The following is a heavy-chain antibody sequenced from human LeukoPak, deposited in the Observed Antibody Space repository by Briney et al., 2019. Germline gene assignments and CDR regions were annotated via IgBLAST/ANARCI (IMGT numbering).Heavy chain of an antibody. V-gene: IGHV1-46*01. CDR1: GYTLTELS. CDR2: INPSGGST. CDR3: ARTIVGARRVVDDAFDI. J-gene: IGHJ3*02. Sequence: GASVKVSCKVSGYTLTELSMHWVRQAPGQGLEWMGIINPSGGSTSYAQKFQGRVTMTRDTSTSTVYMELSSLRSEDTAVYYCARTIVGARRVVDDAFDIWGQGTMVTVSS. D-gene: IGHD1-26*01.